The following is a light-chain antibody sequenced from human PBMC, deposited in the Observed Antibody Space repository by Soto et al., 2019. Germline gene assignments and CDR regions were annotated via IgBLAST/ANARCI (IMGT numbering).Light chain of an antibody. CDR2: KAS. Sequence: IQITQSPSSLSASVGDRVTITCRASQSISSYLNWYQQKPGKAPKLLIYKASSLESGVPSRFSGSGSGTEFTLTISSLQPEDFATYYCLQHNSYPLTFGQGTRLEIK. V-gene: IGKV1-17*01. CDR1: QSISSY. J-gene: IGKJ5*01. CDR3: LQHNSYPLT.